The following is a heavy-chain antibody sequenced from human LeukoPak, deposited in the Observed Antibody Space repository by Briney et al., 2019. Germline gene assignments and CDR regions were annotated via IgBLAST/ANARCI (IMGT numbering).Heavy chain of an antibody. CDR1: GFTVSSTY. CDR2: TYSGGST. V-gene: IGHV3-66*01. Sequence: GGSLRLSCLASGFTVSSTYMSWVRQAPGKGLEWVSVTYSGGSTYYADSVKGRCTISRDNSKNTLYLQMNSLRGEDTAVYYCASGVRAFDNWGQGTLVTVSA. CDR3: ASGVRAFDN. D-gene: IGHD1-26*01. J-gene: IGHJ4*02.